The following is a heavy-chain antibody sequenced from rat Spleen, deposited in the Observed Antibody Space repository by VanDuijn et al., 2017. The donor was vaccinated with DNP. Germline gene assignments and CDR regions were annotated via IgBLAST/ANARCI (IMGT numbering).Heavy chain of an antibody. CDR3: ARGGDGVWLAY. D-gene: IGHD1-1*01. CDR2: IHTRSGGT. Sequence: QVQLQQSGAELAKPDSSVKISCKASGNTFITDYFAWIKQTTGQGLEYIGYIHTRSGGTNYNEKFKGDATLTVDKSSSTAFMQLSSLTPGDSAVYYCARGGDGVWLAYWGQGTLVTVSS. J-gene: IGHJ3*01. CDR1: GNTFITDY. V-gene: IGHV1-43*01.